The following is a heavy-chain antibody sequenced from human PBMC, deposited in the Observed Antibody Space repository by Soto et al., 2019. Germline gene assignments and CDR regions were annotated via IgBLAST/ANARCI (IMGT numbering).Heavy chain of an antibody. V-gene: IGHV3-23*01. CDR1: GFTFSSYA. J-gene: IGHJ6*02. Sequence: GGSLRLSCAASGFTFSSYAMSWVRQAPGKGLEWVSAISGSGGSTYYADSVKGRFTISRDNSKNTLYLQMNSLRAEDTAVYYCAKKDGSGSYEEDYYYYGMDVCGQGSTVTVSS. CDR2: ISGSGGST. D-gene: IGHD3-10*01. CDR3: AKKDGSGSYEEDYYYYGMDV.